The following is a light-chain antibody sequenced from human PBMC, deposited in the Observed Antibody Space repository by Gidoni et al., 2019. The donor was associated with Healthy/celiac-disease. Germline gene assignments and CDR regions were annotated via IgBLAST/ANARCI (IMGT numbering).Light chain of an antibody. V-gene: IGKV3-20*01. CDR2: GAS. CDR3: QQYGSSPET. J-gene: IGKJ1*01. Sequence: EIVLTQSPGTLSLSPGERATLSCRASQSVSSSYLAWYQQKPGQAPRLLIYGASSRATGLPDRFSGSGSGTDFTLTISRLEPEDFAVYYCQQYGSSPETFXQXTKVXIK. CDR1: QSVSSSY.